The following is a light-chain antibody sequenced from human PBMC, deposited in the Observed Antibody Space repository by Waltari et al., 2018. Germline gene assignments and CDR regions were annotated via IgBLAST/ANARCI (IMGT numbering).Light chain of an antibody. J-gene: IGLJ2*01. Sequence: YDLTQPPSVSVSPGQTATIPSYGDNLGEKFVSWYQQRPGQSPFLVIYQEFKRPSGIPERFSGSNSGNTATLTISGAQAMDEADFYCQSWVGKVVFGGGTKLTV. CDR2: QEF. V-gene: IGLV3-1*01. CDR1: NLGEKF. CDR3: QSWVGKVV.